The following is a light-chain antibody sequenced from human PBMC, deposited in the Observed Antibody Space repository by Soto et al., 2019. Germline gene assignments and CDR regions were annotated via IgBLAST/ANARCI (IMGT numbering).Light chain of an antibody. Sequence: DIQMTQSPSTRAASVGDRGTITFPGSQIISSWLACYQQQPGTAPMLLFYTASSFESGLPSRFSGSGSGTEFTLTISSLQPDDFATYYCQQYNSFWTFGQGTKVDI. CDR2: TAS. J-gene: IGKJ1*01. V-gene: IGKV1-5*03. CDR1: QIISSW. CDR3: QQYNSFWT.